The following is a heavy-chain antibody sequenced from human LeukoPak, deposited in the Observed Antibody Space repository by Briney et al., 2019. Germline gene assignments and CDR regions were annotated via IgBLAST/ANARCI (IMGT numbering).Heavy chain of an antibody. D-gene: IGHD2-8*02. CDR3: VRDTGTSEFYFDY. CDR2: ISGSGGST. V-gene: IGHV3-23*01. CDR1: GFTFSSYA. J-gene: IGHJ4*02. Sequence: GGSLRLSCAASGFTFSSYAMSWVRQAPGKGLEWVSAISGSGGSTYYADSVKGRFTISRDNSKNTLYLQMNSLRAEDTAVYYCVRDTGTSEFYFDYWGQGTLVTASS.